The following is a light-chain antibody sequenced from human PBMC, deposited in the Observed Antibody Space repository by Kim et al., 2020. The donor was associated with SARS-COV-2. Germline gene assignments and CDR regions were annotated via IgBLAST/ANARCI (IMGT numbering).Light chain of an antibody. CDR3: QRYNSTPPYT. J-gene: IGKJ2*01. CDR1: QSVLYSSNNKTY. Sequence: DIVMTQSPDSLAVSLGERATINCKSSQSVLYSSNNKTYLAWYQQKPGQPPKLLIYWASTRESGVPDRFSGSGSGTDFTLTISSLQAEGVAVYCCQRYNSTPPYTFGQGTKLEI. V-gene: IGKV4-1*01. CDR2: WAS.